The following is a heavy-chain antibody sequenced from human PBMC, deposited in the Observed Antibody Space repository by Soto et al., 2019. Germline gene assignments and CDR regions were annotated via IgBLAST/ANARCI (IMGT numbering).Heavy chain of an antibody. J-gene: IGHJ5*02. CDR1: GGSISSGGYY. V-gene: IGHV4-31*03. CDR3: ARENWNDSGWFDP. Sequence: QVQLQESGPGLVKPSQTLSLTCTVSGGSISSGGYYWSWIRQHPGKGPEWIGYIYYSGSTYYNPSLKSRVTISVDTSKNQFSLKLSSVTVADTAVYYCARENWNDSGWFDPWGQGTLVTVSS. CDR2: IYYSGST. D-gene: IGHD1-1*01.